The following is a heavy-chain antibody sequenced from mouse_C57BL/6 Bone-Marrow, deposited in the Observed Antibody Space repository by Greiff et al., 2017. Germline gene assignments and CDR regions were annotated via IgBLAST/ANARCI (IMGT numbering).Heavy chain of an antibody. J-gene: IGHJ2*01. CDR1: GFTFSSYG. V-gene: IGHV5-6*01. D-gene: IGHD2-3*01. Sequence: EVQLVESGGDLVKPGGSLKLSCAASGFTFSSYGMSWVRQTPDKRLEWVATISSGGSYTYYPDSVKGRFTISRDNAKNTLYLQMSSLKSEDTAMYYCARGDGYSPWGQGTTLTVSS. CDR3: ARGDGYSP. CDR2: ISSGGSYT.